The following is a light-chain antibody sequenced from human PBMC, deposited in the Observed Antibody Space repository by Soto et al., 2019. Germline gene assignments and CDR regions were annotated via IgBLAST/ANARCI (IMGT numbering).Light chain of an antibody. CDR1: KLGDKY. J-gene: IGLJ2*01. CDR2: QDS. V-gene: IGLV3-1*01. Sequence: SYELTQPPSVSVSPGQTASITCSGDKLGDKYACWYQQKPGQSPVLVIYQDSKPPSGLPERFSGSNSGNSATLAISGTRAMDEADHYCQAWARSTAHVVFGGGTNRTVL. CDR3: QAWARSTAHVV.